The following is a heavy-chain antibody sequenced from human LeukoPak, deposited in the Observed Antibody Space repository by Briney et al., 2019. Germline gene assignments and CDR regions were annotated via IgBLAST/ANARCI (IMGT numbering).Heavy chain of an antibody. CDR2: ISSSDSTT. CDR3: ARIFYQYGLDV. D-gene: IGHD2-15*01. CDR1: GFTFTSYE. Sequence: GGSLRLSCAASGFTFTSYEMNWVRQAPGKGLEWVSYISSSDSTTYYADSVKGRFTISRDNAKNSLYLQMNSLCAEDTAVYYCARIFYQYGLDVWGQGTTVTVSS. J-gene: IGHJ6*02. V-gene: IGHV3-48*03.